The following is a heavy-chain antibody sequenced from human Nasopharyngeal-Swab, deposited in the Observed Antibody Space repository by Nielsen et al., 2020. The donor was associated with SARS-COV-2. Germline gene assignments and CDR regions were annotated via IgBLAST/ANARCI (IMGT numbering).Heavy chain of an antibody. CDR1: GVIFSKYW. V-gene: IGHV3-74*01. CDR3: VKDLRGKYAFDI. CDR2: VNQDGSRT. Sequence: GESLKISCVTSGVIFSKYWMHWVRQAPGKGLVWVSRVNQDGSRTDYADSVRGRFTISRDNSKNTLYLQMSSLRVEDTAIYWCVKDLRGKYAFDIWGQGTMVTVSS. D-gene: IGHD3-16*01. J-gene: IGHJ3*02.